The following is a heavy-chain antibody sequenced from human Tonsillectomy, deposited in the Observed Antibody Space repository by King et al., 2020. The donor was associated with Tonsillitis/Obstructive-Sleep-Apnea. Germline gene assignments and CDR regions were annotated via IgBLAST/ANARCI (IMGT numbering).Heavy chain of an antibody. CDR2: ITGSGMT. CDR3: AKVGDSSTPRTGHHYMDV. D-gene: IGHD3-16*01. CDR1: GITFSISV. J-gene: IGHJ6*03. V-gene: IGHV3-23*04. Sequence: EVQLVESGGGSVQPGGSRRLTCAASGITFSISVMCWVRQAPGKGLEWVSGITGSGMTYYADSVKGRFRISRENSKNTVYLHMNSLRAEDTALYFCAKVGDSSTPRTGHHYMDVWGEGTTITVSS.